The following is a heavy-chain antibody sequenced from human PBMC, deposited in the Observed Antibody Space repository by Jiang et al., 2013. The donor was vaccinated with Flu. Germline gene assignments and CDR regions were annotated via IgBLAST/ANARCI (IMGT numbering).Heavy chain of an antibody. D-gene: IGHD3-3*01. CDR1: GGDFSGYY. V-gene: IGHV4-34*01. J-gene: IGHJ6*03. CDR3: ARRRSDFWSGYRVGLNDHFMDV. CDR2: INHSGDT. Sequence: GSGLVKPSETLSLTCGVHGGDFSGYYWTWIRQPPGKGLEWIGEINHSGDTNYNPSLKSRVTLSVDMPKNEVSLQVKSMTAADTALYFCARRRSDFWSGYRVGLNDHFMDVWGKGTTVIVSS.